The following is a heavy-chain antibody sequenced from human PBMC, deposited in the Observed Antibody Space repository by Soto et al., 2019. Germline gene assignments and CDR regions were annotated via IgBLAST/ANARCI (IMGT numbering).Heavy chain of an antibody. D-gene: IGHD2-15*01. Sequence: QVQLVESGGGVVQPGRSLRLSCAASGFTFSSYGMHWVRQAPGKGLEWVAVIWYDGSNKYYADSVKGRFTISRDNSKNTLYLQMNSLRAEDTAVYYCARDRDYCSGGSCHSPYYYYGMDVWGQGTTVTVSS. V-gene: IGHV3-33*01. CDR2: IWYDGSNK. CDR1: GFTFSSYG. J-gene: IGHJ6*02. CDR3: ARDRDYCSGGSCHSPYYYYGMDV.